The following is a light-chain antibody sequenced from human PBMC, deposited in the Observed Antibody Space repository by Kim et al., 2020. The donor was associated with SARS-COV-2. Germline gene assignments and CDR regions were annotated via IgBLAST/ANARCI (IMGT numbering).Light chain of an antibody. Sequence: GDRVTIPCRASQDISHYFAWFQQKPGEAPKLLIYAASALHSEVPSRFSGSGSGTDFTLTISSLQPEDVATFYCQSYNSAPWTFGQGTKLEI. V-gene: IGKV1-27*01. CDR1: QDISHY. J-gene: IGKJ1*01. CDR2: AAS. CDR3: QSYNSAPWT.